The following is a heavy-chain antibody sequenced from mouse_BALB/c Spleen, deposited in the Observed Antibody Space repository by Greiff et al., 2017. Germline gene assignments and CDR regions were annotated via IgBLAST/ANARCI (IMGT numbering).Heavy chain of an antibody. D-gene: IGHD4-1*01. J-gene: IGHJ1*01. CDR3: ARGTGTGYFDV. Sequence: EVKLMESGPGLVKPSQSLSLTCTVTGYSITSDYAWNWIRQFPGNKLEWMGYISYSGSTSYNPSLKSRISITRDTSKNQFFLQLNSVTTEDTATYYCARGTGTGYFDVWGAGTTVTVSS. CDR2: ISYSGST. V-gene: IGHV3-2*02. CDR1: GYSITSDYA.